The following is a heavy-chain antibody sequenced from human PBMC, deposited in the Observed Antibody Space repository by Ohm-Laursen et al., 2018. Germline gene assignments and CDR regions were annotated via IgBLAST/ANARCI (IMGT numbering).Heavy chain of an antibody. Sequence: GTLSLTWAVYGGSFSGYYWSWIRQPPGKGLEWIGEINHSGSTNYNPSLKSRVTISVDTSKNQFSLKLSSVTAADTAVYYCARTGIAAAAYSYFDYWGQGTLVTVSS. D-gene: IGHD6-13*01. V-gene: IGHV4-34*01. CDR1: GGSFSGYY. CDR2: INHSGST. CDR3: ARTGIAAAAYSYFDY. J-gene: IGHJ4*02.